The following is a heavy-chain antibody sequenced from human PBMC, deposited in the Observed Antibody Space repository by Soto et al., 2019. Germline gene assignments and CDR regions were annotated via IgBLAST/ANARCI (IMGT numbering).Heavy chain of an antibody. CDR1: GGTFSSYS. CDR3: ACDGGEYSGEMVY. J-gene: IGHJ4*02. V-gene: IGHV1-69*01. Sequence: QVQLVQSGAEVKKPGSSVKVSCKASGGTFSSYSINWVRQAPGQGLEWMGEIIPIFGTANYAQKFQGRVTITADESTRTAYMLPSSLRSDAAAVEYCACDGGEYSGEMVYWGQGSLVTVSS. CDR2: IIPIFGTA. D-gene: IGHD3-10*01.